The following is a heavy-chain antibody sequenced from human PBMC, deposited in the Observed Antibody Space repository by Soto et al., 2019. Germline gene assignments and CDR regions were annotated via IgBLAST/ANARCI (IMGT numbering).Heavy chain of an antibody. V-gene: IGHV4-39*01. J-gene: IGHJ6*02. CDR1: GGFINNSAYY. CDR3: ARHGAYSTSVYYYYGMDV. Sequence: PSETLSLTCTVSGGFINNSAYYWGWIRQPPGKGLDWIASGYYGGRTYYNPSLKSRVTFSLDTSKSRFSLELSSVTAADTAVYYCARHGAYSTSVYYYYGMDVWGQGTTVTVSS. CDR2: GYYGGRT. D-gene: IGHD6-13*01.